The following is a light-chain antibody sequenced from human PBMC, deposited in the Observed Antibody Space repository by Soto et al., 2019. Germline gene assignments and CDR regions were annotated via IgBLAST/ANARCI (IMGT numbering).Light chain of an antibody. Sequence: QSALTQPASVSGSPGQSITISCTGTSSDVGGYNYVSWYQQHPGKAHKLMIYEVSNRPSGVSNGFSGSKSGNTASLTISGLQAEDEADYYCSSYTSSSIDYVFGTGTKLTVL. CDR1: SSDVGGYNY. J-gene: IGLJ1*01. V-gene: IGLV2-14*01. CDR3: SSYTSSSIDYV. CDR2: EVS.